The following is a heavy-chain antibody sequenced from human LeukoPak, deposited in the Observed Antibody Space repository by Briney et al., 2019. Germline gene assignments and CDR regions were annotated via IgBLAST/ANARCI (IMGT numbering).Heavy chain of an antibody. J-gene: IGHJ4*02. Sequence: GGSLRLSCAASGFTFDDYTMQWVRQAPGKGLEWVSLISWDGGSTYYADSVKGRFTISRDNSKNSLYLQMNSLRTEDTALYYCAKDIGRDGVGATIDYWGQGTLVTVSS. CDR3: AKDIGRDGVGATIDY. V-gene: IGHV3-43*01. D-gene: IGHD1-26*01. CDR1: GFTFDDYT. CDR2: ISWDGGST.